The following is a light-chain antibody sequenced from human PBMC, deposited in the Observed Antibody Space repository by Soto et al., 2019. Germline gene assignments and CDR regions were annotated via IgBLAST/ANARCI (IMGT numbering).Light chain of an antibody. CDR3: MQAIQTPT. Sequence: DIVMTQSPLSLPVTPGEPASISCRSSQSLLHSNGYNYLDWYLQKPGQSPQLLIYLGSNRASGVPDRFSGSGLGTDFTLKISRVEAEDVGVYYCMQAIQTPTFGQGTKVEIK. V-gene: IGKV2-28*01. CDR2: LGS. CDR1: QSLLHSNGYNY. J-gene: IGKJ1*01.